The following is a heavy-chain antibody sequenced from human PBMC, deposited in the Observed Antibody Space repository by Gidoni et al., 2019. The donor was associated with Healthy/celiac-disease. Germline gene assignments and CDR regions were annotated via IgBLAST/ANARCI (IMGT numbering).Heavy chain of an antibody. V-gene: IGHV3-53*01. CDR3: ARALTYYYDSSTYWFDP. Sequence: EVQLVESGGGLIQPGGSLRLSCAASGFTVSSNYMSWVRQAPGKGLEWVSVSYSGGSTYYADSVKGRFTISRDNSKNTLYLQMNSLRAEDTAVYYCARALTYYYDSSTYWFDPWGQGTLVTVSS. D-gene: IGHD3-22*01. CDR1: GFTVSSNY. CDR2: SYSGGST. J-gene: IGHJ5*02.